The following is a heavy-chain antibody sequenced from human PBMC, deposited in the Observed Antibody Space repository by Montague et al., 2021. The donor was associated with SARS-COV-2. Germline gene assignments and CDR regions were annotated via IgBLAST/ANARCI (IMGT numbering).Heavy chain of an antibody. V-gene: IGHV4-59*01. J-gene: IGHJ5*02. CDR2: IYYSGST. Sequence: SETLSLTCTVSGGSISSYYWSWTRQPPGKGLEWIGYIYYSGSTNXNPSLKSRVTISVDTSKNQFSLKLSSVTAADTAVYYCARALYCSGGSCYPNWFDPWGQGTLVTVSS. CDR1: GGSISSYY. CDR3: ARALYCSGGSCYPNWFDP. D-gene: IGHD2-15*01.